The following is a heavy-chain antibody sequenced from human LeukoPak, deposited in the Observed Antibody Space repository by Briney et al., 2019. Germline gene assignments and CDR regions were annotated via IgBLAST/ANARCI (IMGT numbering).Heavy chain of an antibody. CDR2: VYYSGST. CDR1: GCSITSGNYY. CDR3: VRDKTFEVVNFFDC. Sequence: SETLSLTCTVSGCSITSGNYYWGWIRQPPGKGLEWIGSVYYSGSTYYNPSLKSRITVSLDTSKNQFSLKVRSVTAADTAVYYCVRDKTFEVVNFFDCWGQGTLVTVSS. V-gene: IGHV4-39*07. D-gene: IGHD3-3*01. J-gene: IGHJ4*02.